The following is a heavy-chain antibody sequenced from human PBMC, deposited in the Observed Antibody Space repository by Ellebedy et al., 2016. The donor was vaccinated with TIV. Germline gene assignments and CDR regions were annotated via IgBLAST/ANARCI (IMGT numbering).Heavy chain of an antibody. V-gene: IGHV1-69*04. D-gene: IGHD6-13*01. J-gene: IGHJ4*02. CDR2: IIPILGIA. CDR1: GGTFSSYA. CDR3: ARAWGSSWPLVSYFDY. Sequence: SVKVSXXASGGTFSSYAISWVRQAPGQGLEWMGRIIPILGIANYAQKFQGRVTITADKSTSTAYMELSSLRSEDTAVYYCARAWGSSWPLVSYFDYWGQGTLVTVSS.